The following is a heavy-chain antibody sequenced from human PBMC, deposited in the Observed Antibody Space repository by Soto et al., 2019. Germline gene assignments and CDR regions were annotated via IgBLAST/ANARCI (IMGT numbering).Heavy chain of an antibody. Sequence: EVQLVESGGGLIQPGGSLRLSCAASGFTVSSNYMSWVRQAPGKGLEWVSVIYSGGSTYYADSVKGRFTISRDNSKNTLYLQMNSLRAEDTAVYYCARDGRGGAGTPYYGMDVWGQGTTVTVSS. CDR1: GFTVSSNY. CDR3: ARDGRGGAGTPYYGMDV. CDR2: IYSGGST. J-gene: IGHJ6*02. V-gene: IGHV3-53*01. D-gene: IGHD1-7*01.